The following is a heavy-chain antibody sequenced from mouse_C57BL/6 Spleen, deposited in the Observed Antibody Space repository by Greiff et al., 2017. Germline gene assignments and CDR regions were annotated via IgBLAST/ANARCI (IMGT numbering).Heavy chain of an antibody. CDR3: ARRSYYYGSREGYAMDD. Sequence: EVQVVESGGGLVKPGGSLKLSCAASGFTFSDYGMHWVRQAPEKGLEWVAYISSGSSTIYYAATVKGRFTISRDNAKNTLFLQMTSLRSEDTAMYYCARRSYYYGSREGYAMDDWGQGTSVTVSS. CDR2: ISSGSSTI. J-gene: IGHJ4*01. D-gene: IGHD1-1*01. V-gene: IGHV5-17*01. CDR1: GFTFSDYG.